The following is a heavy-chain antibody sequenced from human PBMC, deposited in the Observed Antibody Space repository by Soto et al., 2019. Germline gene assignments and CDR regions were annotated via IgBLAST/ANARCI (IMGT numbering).Heavy chain of an antibody. V-gene: IGHV3-23*01. CDR2: IDVLDGA. J-gene: IGHJ4*02. CDR1: GLSLNNYA. D-gene: IGHD2-15*01. CDR3: SDWRAGGPVNIDQ. Sequence: PGGSLRLSCVVSGLSLNNYAIAWVRHAPGKGLEFVSTIDVLDGAWYSDSVRGRLAISRDVSRNTVYLQMSGLRVEDTAIYFCSDWRAGGPVNIDQWGPGTRVTVS.